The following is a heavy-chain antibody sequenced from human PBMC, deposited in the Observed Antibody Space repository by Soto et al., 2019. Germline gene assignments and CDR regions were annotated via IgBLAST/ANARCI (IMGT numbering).Heavy chain of an antibody. D-gene: IGHD3-3*01. CDR1: GGSFSGYY. Sequence: SETLSLTCAVYGGSFSGYYWSWIRQPPGKGLEWIGYFYYSGSTNYNPSLKSRVTISADTSKSQFSLKLNSVTAADTAVYYCARSYYAFWSGYFYMDVWGKGTTVTVSS. J-gene: IGHJ6*03. V-gene: IGHV4-59*08. CDR2: FYYSGST. CDR3: ARSYYAFWSGYFYMDV.